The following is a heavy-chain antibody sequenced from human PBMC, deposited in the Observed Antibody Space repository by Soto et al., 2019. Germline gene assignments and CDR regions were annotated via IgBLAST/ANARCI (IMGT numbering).Heavy chain of an antibody. D-gene: IGHD2-2*01. J-gene: IGHJ4*02. V-gene: IGHV3-7*05. Sequence: EVQLVESGGGLVQPGGSLRLSCGAAGFTFSTYWMTWVRQAPGKGLEWVATIKQDGSEKYYVDSVKGRFSISRDNAKNSLYLQMNSLRAEDTAVFYCARGRYRLLWGDDWGQGTLVTVSS. CDR1: GFTFSTYW. CDR3: ARGRYRLLWGDD. CDR2: IKQDGSEK.